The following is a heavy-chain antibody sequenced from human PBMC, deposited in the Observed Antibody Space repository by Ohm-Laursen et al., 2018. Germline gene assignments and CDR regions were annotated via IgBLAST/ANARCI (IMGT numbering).Heavy chain of an antibody. D-gene: IGHD5-18*01. CDR3: AKDGAWIQLWYDY. CDR1: GFTFSSYG. J-gene: IGHJ4*02. CDR2: IWYDGSNK. Sequence: SLRLSCAASGFTFSSYGMHWVRQAPGKGLEWVAVIWYDGSNKYYADSVKGRFTISRDNSKNTLYLQMNSLRAEDTAVYYCAKDGAWIQLWYDYWGQGTLVTVSS. V-gene: IGHV3-33*06.